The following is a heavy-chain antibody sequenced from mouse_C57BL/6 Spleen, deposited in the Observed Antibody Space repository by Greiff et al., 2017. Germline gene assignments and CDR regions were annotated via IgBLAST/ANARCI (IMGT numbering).Heavy chain of an antibody. CDR3: ARKGSYDGGYAMDY. CDR2: INPGSGGT. J-gene: IGHJ4*01. Sequence: QVQLQQSGAELVRPGTSVKVSCKASGYAFTNYLIEWVKQRPGQGLEWIGVINPGSGGTNYNEKFKGKATLTADKSSSTAYMQLSSLTSEDSAVYFCARKGSYDGGYAMDYWGQGTSVTVSS. V-gene: IGHV1-54*01. D-gene: IGHD2-12*01. CDR1: GYAFTNYL.